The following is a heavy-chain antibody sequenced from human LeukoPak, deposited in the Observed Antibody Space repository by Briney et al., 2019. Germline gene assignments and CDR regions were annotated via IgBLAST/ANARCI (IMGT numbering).Heavy chain of an antibody. CDR2: IRYDGSTE. Sequence: GGSLRLSCAASGFTFSSYGIHWVRQAPGKGLEWVSFIRYDGSTEYYADSVRGRFTISRDNSKNTVCLQMNSLRGDDTAMYYCAKDGDSSGPWGQGTLVTVSS. D-gene: IGHD6-19*01. CDR1: GFTFSSYG. CDR3: AKDGDSSGP. V-gene: IGHV3-30*02. J-gene: IGHJ5*02.